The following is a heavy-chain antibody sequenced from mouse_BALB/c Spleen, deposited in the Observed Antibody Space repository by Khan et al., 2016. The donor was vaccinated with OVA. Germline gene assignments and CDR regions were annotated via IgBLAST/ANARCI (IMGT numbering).Heavy chain of an antibody. Sequence: QVQLQQSGAELAKPGASVKMSCKASGYTFTSFWMHWVKQRPGQGLEWIGYINPTSGYTDYNEKFKDRATLSAYKSSCTAYMQLISLTSEDSAVYFCTRDRIDYWGQGTTLTVSS. V-gene: IGHV1-7*01. J-gene: IGHJ2*01. CDR3: TRDRIDY. CDR2: INPTSGYT. CDR1: GYTFTSFW.